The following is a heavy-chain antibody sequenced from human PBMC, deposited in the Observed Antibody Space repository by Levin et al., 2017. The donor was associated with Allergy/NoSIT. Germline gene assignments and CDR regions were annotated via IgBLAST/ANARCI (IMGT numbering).Heavy chain of an antibody. J-gene: IGHJ3*02. Sequence: ASVKVSCKASGYTFTSYGISWVRQAPRQGLEWMGWISAYNGNTNYAQKLQGRVTMTTDTSTSTAYMELRSLRSDDTAVYYCARADWRSSIAVAAETDAFDIWGQGTMVTVSS. CDR3: ARADWRSSIAVAAETDAFDI. V-gene: IGHV1-18*01. CDR1: GYTFTSYG. D-gene: IGHD6-19*01. CDR2: ISAYNGNT.